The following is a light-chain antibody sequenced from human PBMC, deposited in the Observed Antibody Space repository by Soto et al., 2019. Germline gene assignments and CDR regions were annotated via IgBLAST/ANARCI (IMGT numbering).Light chain of an antibody. CDR3: QQYNSYAWT. J-gene: IGKJ1*01. CDR2: KAS. CDR1: QSISSW. Sequence: DIQMTQSPSTLSASVGDRVTITCRARQSISSWLAWYQPKSGKAPKLLIYKASSLESGVPSRFSGSGYGTEFTLTISTLQPDDFATYYCQQYNSYAWTFGQGTKVEIK. V-gene: IGKV1-5*03.